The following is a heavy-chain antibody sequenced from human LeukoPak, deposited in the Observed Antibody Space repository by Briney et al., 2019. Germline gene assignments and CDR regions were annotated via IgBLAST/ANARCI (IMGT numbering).Heavy chain of an antibody. CDR1: GYSFSSYW. V-gene: IGHV5-51*01. J-gene: IGHJ1*01. D-gene: IGHD6-13*01. CDR3: ARLLTAAGALRH. CDR2: IYPGDSDT. Sequence: PGESLKISCKGSGYSFSSYWIGCVRQMPRKGLEWMGIIYPGDSDTRYSPSFQGQVTISADKSISTAYLQWSSLKASDTAIYYCARLLTAAGALRHWGQGTLVTVSS.